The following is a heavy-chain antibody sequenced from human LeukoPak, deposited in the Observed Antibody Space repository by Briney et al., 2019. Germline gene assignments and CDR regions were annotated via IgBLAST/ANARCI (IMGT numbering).Heavy chain of an antibody. CDR2: LSAYNGNT. J-gene: IGHJ4*02. CDR3: AREVDFHFDY. CDR1: GGTFSSYA. D-gene: IGHD2-15*01. V-gene: IGHV1-18*01. Sequence: GASVKVSCKASGGTFSSYAISWVRQAPGQGLEWMGWLSAYNGNTHYAQRLQGRVTMTTDTSTSTVYMELRSLRSDDTAVYYCAREVDFHFDYWGQGTLVTVSS.